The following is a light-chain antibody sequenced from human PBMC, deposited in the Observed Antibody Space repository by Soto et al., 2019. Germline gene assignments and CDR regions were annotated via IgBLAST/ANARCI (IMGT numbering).Light chain of an antibody. CDR2: DAS. CDR3: QQRNDWPWT. J-gene: IGKJ1*01. CDR1: QSVSVY. V-gene: IGKV3-11*01. Sequence: EIVLRQPPATLSLSPGERATLSCRASQSVSVYLVWYQQKPGQAPRLLISDASDRAAGVPVRFSGSGSGTDFTLTISSLEPEDFAVYFCQQRNDWPWTFGQGTKVDIK.